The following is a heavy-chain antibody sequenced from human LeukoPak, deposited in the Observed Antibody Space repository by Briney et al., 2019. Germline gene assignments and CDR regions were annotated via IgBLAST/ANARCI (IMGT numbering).Heavy chain of an antibody. V-gene: IGHV1-2*02. CDR2: INPNSGGT. J-gene: IGHJ2*01. Sequence: ASVKVSCKASGYTFTGYYMHWVRQAPGQGLEWMGWINPNSGGTNYAQKFQGRVTMTRDTSISTAYMELSRLRSDDTAVYYCARQDTQHYDSSLKGWRYFDLWGRGTLVTVSS. CDR1: GYTFTGYY. CDR3: ARQDTQHYDSSLKGWRYFDL. D-gene: IGHD3-22*01.